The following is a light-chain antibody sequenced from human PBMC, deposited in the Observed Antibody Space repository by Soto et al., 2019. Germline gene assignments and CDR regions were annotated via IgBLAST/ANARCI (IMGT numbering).Light chain of an antibody. CDR2: YDN. Sequence: QSVLTQPPSASGTPGQRVTISCSGSNSNIGSNTVNWYQQLPGTAPKLLIYYDNLRPSGVPDRISGSKSGTSASLAISGLQSDDEADYYCAAWDDSLSIWVFGGGTKLTVL. J-gene: IGLJ3*02. CDR1: NSNIGSNT. CDR3: AAWDDSLSIWV. V-gene: IGLV1-44*01.